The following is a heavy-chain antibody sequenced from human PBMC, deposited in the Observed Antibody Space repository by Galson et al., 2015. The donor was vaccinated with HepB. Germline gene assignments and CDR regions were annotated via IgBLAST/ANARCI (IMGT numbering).Heavy chain of an antibody. CDR2: ISAYNGNT. V-gene: IGHV1-18*04. CDR1: GYTFTSYG. D-gene: IGHD2-15*01. CDR3: AREVWEYCSGGSCYPFDY. Sequence: QSGAEVKKPGASVKVSCKASGYTFTSYGISWVRQAPGQGLEWMGWISAYNGNTNYAQKLQGRVTMTTDTSTSTAYMELRSLRSDDTAVYYCAREVWEYCSGGSCYPFDYWGQGTLVTVSS. J-gene: IGHJ4*02.